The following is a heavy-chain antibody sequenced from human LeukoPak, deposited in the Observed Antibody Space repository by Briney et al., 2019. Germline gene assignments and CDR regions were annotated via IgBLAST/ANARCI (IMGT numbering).Heavy chain of an antibody. V-gene: IGHV3-7*01. CDR2: IKQDGSEK. Sequence: PGGSLRLSCAASGFTFSSYWMSWVRQAPGKGLEWVANIKQDGSEKYYVGSVKGRFTISRDNAKNSLYLQMNSLRAEDTAVYYCASSYSYGLPFDYWGQGTLVTVSS. CDR3: ASSYSYGLPFDY. D-gene: IGHD5-18*01. J-gene: IGHJ4*02. CDR1: GFTFSSYW.